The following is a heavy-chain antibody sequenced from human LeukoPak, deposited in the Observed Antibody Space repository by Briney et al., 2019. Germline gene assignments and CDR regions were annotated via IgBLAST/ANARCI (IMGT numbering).Heavy chain of an antibody. CDR1: GFTFSSYA. CDR3: AKDTPAAGTSGTFDY. V-gene: IGHV3-23*01. J-gene: IGHJ4*02. CDR2: ISGSGGST. D-gene: IGHD6-13*01. Sequence: GGSLRLSCAASGFTFSSYAMSWVRQAPGKGLEWVSAISGSGGSTYYADSVKGRFTISRGNSKNTLYLQMNSLRAEDTAVYYCAKDTPAAGTSGTFDYWGQGTLVTVSS.